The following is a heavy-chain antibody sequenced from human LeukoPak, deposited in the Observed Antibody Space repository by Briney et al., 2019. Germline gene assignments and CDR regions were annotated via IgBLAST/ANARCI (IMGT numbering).Heavy chain of an antibody. Sequence: ASVKVSCKASGGTFSNSGFTWVRQAPGQGLEWMGGIIPMVGITCYAQKFQGRVTITTDESTSTAYMEVSSLSSEDTAVYYCASGLSGTLRHMDVWGKGTMVTVSS. CDR3: ASGLSGTLRHMDV. CDR2: IIPMVGIT. V-gene: IGHV1-69*05. J-gene: IGHJ6*03. CDR1: GGTFSNSG. D-gene: IGHD1-20*01.